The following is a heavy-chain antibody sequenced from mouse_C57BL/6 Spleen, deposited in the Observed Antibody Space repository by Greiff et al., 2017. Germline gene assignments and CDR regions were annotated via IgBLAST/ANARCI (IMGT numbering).Heavy chain of an antibody. D-gene: IGHD2-4*01. V-gene: IGHV5-17*01. CDR1: GFTFSDYG. J-gene: IGHJ3*01. Sequence: EVQVVESGGGLVKPGGSLKLSCAASGFTFSDYGMHWVRQAPEKGLEWVAYISSGSSTIYYADTVKGRFTISRDNAKNTLFLQMTSLRSEDTAMYYCAREGLPAWFAYWGQGTLVTVSA. CDR2: ISSGSSTI. CDR3: AREGLPAWFAY.